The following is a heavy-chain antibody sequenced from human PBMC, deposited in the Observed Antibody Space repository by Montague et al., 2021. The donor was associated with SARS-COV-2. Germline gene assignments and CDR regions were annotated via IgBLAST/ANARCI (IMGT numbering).Heavy chain of an antibody. J-gene: IGHJ6*02. CDR2: ISSSSSTI. D-gene: IGHD3-9*01. CDR1: GFTFSSYS. Sequence: SLRLSCAASGFTFSSYSMNWVRQAPGKGLEWVPYISSSSSTIYYADSVKGRFTISRDNAKNSLYLQMNSLRDEDTAVYYCARGTYTYYDILTGRTYGMDVWGQGTTVTVSS. V-gene: IGHV3-48*02. CDR3: ARGTYTYYDILTGRTYGMDV.